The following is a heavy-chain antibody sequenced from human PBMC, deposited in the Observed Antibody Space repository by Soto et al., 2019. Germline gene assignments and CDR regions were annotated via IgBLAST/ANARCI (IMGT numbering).Heavy chain of an antibody. CDR2: SSAYNDNT. CDR1: GYTFTSYG. J-gene: IGHJ4*02. V-gene: IGHV1-18*01. CDR3: ERSLGARIVDY. Sequence: QVQLVQSGAVVKKPEASGKVSCKASGYTFTSYGISWVRQAPGQGVEWVGWSSAYNDNTKYAQKFNVSVTMTTDTATSTAYLELRSLRTDDTAVYYCERSLGARIVDYWGQGTLVTVSS. D-gene: IGHD1-26*01.